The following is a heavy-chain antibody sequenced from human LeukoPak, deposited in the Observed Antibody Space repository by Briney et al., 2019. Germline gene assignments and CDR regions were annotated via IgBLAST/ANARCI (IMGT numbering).Heavy chain of an antibody. CDR2: IKQDGSEK. CDR3: ARGLAMDV. J-gene: IGHJ6*03. Sequence: PGGSLRLSCVASGFTFSSYWMSWVRQAPGKGLEWVANIKQDGSEKYYVDSVKGRFTISRDNAKNSLYLQMNSLRAEDTAVYYCARGLAMDVWGKGTTVTVSS. V-gene: IGHV3-7*04. CDR1: GFTFSSYW.